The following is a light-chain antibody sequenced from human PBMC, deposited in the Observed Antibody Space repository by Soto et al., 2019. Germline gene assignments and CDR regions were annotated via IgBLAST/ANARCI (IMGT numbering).Light chain of an antibody. V-gene: IGKV1-6*01. J-gene: IGKJ4*01. CDR3: IQDYSYTLT. Sequence: IQMTQSPPSLSASVGDRFTITCRASQSISTYLNWYQQKPGKAPKXXIYTASTLQSGVPSRFSGSGSGTDFTLTISSLKNEDFATYYCIQDYSYTLTFGGGTKVDIK. CDR2: TAS. CDR1: QSISTY.